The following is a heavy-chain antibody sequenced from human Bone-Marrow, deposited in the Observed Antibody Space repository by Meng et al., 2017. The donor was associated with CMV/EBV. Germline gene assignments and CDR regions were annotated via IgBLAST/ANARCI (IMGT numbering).Heavy chain of an antibody. CDR1: GGSFSGYY. J-gene: IGHJ4*02. Sequence: GSLRLSCAVYGGSFSGYYWSWIRQPPGKGLEWIGEINHSGSTNYNPSLKSRVTISVDTSKNQFPLKLSSVTAADTAVYYCARFGGWYGMGDYWGQGTLVTVSS. CDR2: INHSGST. D-gene: IGHD6-19*01. V-gene: IGHV4-34*01. CDR3: ARFGGWYGMGDY.